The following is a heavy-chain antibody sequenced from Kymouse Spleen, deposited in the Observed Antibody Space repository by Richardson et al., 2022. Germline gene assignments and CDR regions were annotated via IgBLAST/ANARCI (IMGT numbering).Heavy chain of an antibody. Sequence: EVQLVESGGGLVQPGGSLRLSCAASGFTFSSYAMSWVRQAPGKGLEWVSAISGSGGSTYYADSVKGRFTISRDNSKNTLYLQMNSLRAEDTAVYYCAKDDPYSGSYYVYFDYWGQGTLVTVSS. CDR2: ISGSGGST. V-gene: IGHV3-23*04. CDR3: AKDDPYSGSYYVYFDY. D-gene: IGHD1-26*01. CDR1: GFTFSSYA. J-gene: IGHJ4*02.